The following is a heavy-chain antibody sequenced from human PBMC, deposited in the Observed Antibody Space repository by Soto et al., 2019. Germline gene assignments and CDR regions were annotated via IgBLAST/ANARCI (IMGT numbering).Heavy chain of an antibody. V-gene: IGHV4-39*01. CDR1: GGSISSSSYY. Sequence: QLQLQESGPGLVKPSETLSLTCTVSGGSISSSSYYWGWIRQPPGKGLEWIGSIYYSGSTYYNPSLKSRVTISGDTSKNQFSLKLSSVTAAEAAVYYCARHLYSNSWYLDYYGMDVWGQGTTVTVSS. CDR3: ARHLYSNSWYLDYYGMDV. J-gene: IGHJ6*02. D-gene: IGHD6-13*01. CDR2: IYYSGST.